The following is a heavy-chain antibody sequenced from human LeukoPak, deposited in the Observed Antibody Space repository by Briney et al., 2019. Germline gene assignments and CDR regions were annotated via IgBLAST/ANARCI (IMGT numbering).Heavy chain of an antibody. D-gene: IGHD5-18*01. Sequence: SQTLSLTCTVSGGSISSGRYYWSWIRQPAGKGLEWIGRIYTSGSTNYNPSLKSRVTISVDTSKNQCSLKLSSVTAAYTAVYYCARIPGSYGPREYWGQGTLVTVSS. V-gene: IGHV4-61*02. CDR1: GGSISSGRYY. J-gene: IGHJ4*02. CDR2: IYTSGST. CDR3: ARIPGSYGPREY.